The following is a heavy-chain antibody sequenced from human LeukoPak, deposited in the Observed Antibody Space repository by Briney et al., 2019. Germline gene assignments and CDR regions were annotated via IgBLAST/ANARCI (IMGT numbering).Heavy chain of an antibody. J-gene: IGHJ4*02. CDR2: IYYSGST. Sequence: SETLSLTCTVSGGSIRSYYWSWIRQPPGKGLEWIGYIYYSGSTNYNPSLKSRVTISVDTSKNQFSLKLSSVTAADTAVYYCARLWYYDSSGYPDYWGQGTLVTVSS. CDR1: GGSIRSYY. CDR3: ARLWYYDSSGYPDY. D-gene: IGHD3-22*01. V-gene: IGHV4-59*08.